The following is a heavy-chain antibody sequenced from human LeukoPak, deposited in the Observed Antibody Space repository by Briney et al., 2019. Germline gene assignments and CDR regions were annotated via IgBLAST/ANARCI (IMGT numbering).Heavy chain of an antibody. V-gene: IGHV3-23*01. CDR3: AKAAVIYYDSSGYQKTFFDY. J-gene: IGHJ4*02. D-gene: IGHD3-22*01. CDR2: ISGSGGST. Sequence: GGSLRLSCAASGFTFSSYAMSWVRQAPGKGLEWVSAISGSGGSTYYADSVKGWFTISRDNSKNTLYLQMNSLRAEDTAVYYCAKAAVIYYDSSGYQKTFFDYWGQGTLVTVSS. CDR1: GFTFSSYA.